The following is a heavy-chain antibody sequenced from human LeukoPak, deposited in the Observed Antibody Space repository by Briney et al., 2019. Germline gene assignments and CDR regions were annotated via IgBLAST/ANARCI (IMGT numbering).Heavy chain of an antibody. D-gene: IGHD3-10*01. Sequence: ASVKVSCKASGYNFSSYGISWVRQAPGQGLEWMGWIAADNRNTHYAQILQDRVTMTTDTSTTTAYMELRSLRSDDTAVYYCARDRMFARLLWFGESFDYWGQGTLVTVSS. CDR3: ARDRMFARLLWFGESFDY. CDR2: IAADNRNT. J-gene: IGHJ4*02. V-gene: IGHV1-18*01. CDR1: GYNFSSYG.